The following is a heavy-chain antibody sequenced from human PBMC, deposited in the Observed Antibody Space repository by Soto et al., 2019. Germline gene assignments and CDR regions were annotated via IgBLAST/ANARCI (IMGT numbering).Heavy chain of an antibody. CDR3: AKDINYALDGHAFDI. V-gene: IGHV3-9*01. CDR1: GFTFDDYA. D-gene: IGHD3-16*01. Sequence: SGGSLRLSCAASGFTFDDYAMHWVRQAPGKGLEWVSGISWNSGSIGYADSVKGRFTISRDNAKNSLYLQMNSLRAEDTALYYCAKDINYALDGHAFDIWGQGTMVTVS. J-gene: IGHJ3*02. CDR2: ISWNSGSI.